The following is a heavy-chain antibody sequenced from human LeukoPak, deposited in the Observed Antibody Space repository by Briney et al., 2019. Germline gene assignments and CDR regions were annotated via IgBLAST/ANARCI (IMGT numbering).Heavy chain of an antibody. CDR3: AREWARTVWRPFDI. J-gene: IGHJ3*02. Sequence: GGSLRLSCAASGFTFSDYYMSWIRQPPGKGLERVSYISSSGSPIYYPDSVKGRFTISRHNAKNSLYLQMNSLRAEDTAGYYCAREWARTVWRPFDIWGQGTMVTVSS. CDR1: GFTFSDYY. V-gene: IGHV3-11*01. CDR2: ISSSGSPI. D-gene: IGHD4-17*01.